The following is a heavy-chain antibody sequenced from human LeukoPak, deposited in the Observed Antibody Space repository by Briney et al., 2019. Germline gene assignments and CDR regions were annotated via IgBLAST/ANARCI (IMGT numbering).Heavy chain of an antibody. Sequence: PSETLSLTCAVYGGSFSGYYWSWIRQPPGKGLEWIGEINHSGSTNYNPSLKSRVTISVDTSKNQFSLRLSSETAADTAVYYCARFKHGDYFFDYWGQGTLVTVSS. V-gene: IGHV4-34*01. CDR1: GGSFSGYY. CDR3: ARFKHGDYFFDY. J-gene: IGHJ4*02. D-gene: IGHD4-17*01. CDR2: INHSGST.